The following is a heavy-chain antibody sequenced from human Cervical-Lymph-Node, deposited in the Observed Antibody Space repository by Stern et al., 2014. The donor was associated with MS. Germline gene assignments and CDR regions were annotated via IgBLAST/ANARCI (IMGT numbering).Heavy chain of an antibody. CDR1: GFTFSSYG. CDR2: IWYDGSNK. D-gene: IGHD5-18*01. Sequence: VQLVESGGGVVQPGRSLRLSCAASGFTFSSYGLHWVRQAPGKGLGWGAVIWYDGSNKYYADSVKGRFTISRDNSKNTLYLQMNSLRAEDTAVYYCARGGWIQLWYIFDYWGQGTLVTVSS. J-gene: IGHJ4*02. CDR3: ARGGWIQLWYIFDY. V-gene: IGHV3-33*01.